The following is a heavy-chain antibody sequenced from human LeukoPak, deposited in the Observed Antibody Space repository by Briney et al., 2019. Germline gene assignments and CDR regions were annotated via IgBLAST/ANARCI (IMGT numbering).Heavy chain of an antibody. CDR1: TFTFNNYA. Sequence: PGGSLRLSCAASTFTFNNYAMSCVRQAPGKGLEWVSIISDGGGSTFYADSVKGRFTISRDNSQNSLDLQMNSLRAEAMVVKACATTCRHCSGTSSSYLVQGTLVTVSS. D-gene: IGHD2-2*01. J-gene: IGHJ4*02. V-gene: IGHV3-23*01. CDR3: ATTCRHCSGTSSSY. CDR2: ISDGGGST.